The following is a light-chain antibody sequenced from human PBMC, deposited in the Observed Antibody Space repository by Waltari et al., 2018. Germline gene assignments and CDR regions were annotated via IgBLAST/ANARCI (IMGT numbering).Light chain of an antibody. CDR2: AAS. J-gene: IGKJ4*01. CDR1: QGISSY. Sequence: DIQLTQSPSFLSASVGDRVTITCRASQGISSYLAWYPQKPGKAPKLLIYAASTLQSGVPSRFSGSGSGTEFTLTISSLQPEDFATYYCQQLNSYPLTCGGGTKVEIK. CDR3: QQLNSYPLT. V-gene: IGKV1-9*01.